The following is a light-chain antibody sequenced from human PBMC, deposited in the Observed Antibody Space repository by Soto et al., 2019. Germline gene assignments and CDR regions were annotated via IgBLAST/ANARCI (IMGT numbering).Light chain of an antibody. J-gene: IGLJ1*01. CDR1: SSNIGSNY. V-gene: IGLV1-47*01. CDR3: SAWYDSLSGYV. Sequence: QSVLTQPPSASGTTGQRVTISCSGSSSNIGSNYVYWYQQLPGTTPKIIIYRNNQRPSGVPDRIAGSKSGTSSSLAISGLRSEDEAYYYCSAWYDSLSGYVFGTGTKLTVL. CDR2: RNN.